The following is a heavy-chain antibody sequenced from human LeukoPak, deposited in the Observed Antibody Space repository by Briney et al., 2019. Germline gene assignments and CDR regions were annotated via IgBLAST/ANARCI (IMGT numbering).Heavy chain of an antibody. CDR2: IYYSGST. CDR3: ARGPVLRFLEWLPLFDY. CDR1: GGSISSGGYY. V-gene: IGHV4-31*03. D-gene: IGHD3-3*01. Sequence: SQTLSLTCTVSGGSISSGGYYWSWIRQHPGKGLEWIGYIYYSGSTYYNPSLKSRVTIPVDTSKNQFSLKLSSVTAADTAVYYCARGPVLRFLEWLPLFDYWGQGTLVTVSS. J-gene: IGHJ4*02.